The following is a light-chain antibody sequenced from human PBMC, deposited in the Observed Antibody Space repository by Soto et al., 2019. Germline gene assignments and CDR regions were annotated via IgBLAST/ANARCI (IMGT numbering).Light chain of an antibody. CDR2: AAS. J-gene: IGKJ3*01. CDR3: QQSYSTPE. CDR1: QSISSY. Sequence: DIQMTQSPSSLSASVGDRVTITCRASQSISSYLNWYQQKPGKAPKLLIYAASSLQSGVPSRFSGSGSGTEFPPPISHPQPEDFATYFCQQSYSTPEFRPGTKVDIK. V-gene: IGKV1-39*01.